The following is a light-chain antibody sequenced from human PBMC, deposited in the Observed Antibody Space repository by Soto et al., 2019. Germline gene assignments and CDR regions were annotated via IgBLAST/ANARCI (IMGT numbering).Light chain of an antibody. V-gene: IGLV2-14*01. CDR2: EVI. CDR1: SSDVGSYNY. Sequence: QSALTQPASVSGSPGQSITISCTGTSSDVGSYNYVSWYQQHPGKAPKLMIYEVIKRPSGVSNRFSGSKSGNTASLTISGLQAEDEADYYCSSYTSSTTVVFGGGTQLTVL. CDR3: SSYTSSTTVV. J-gene: IGLJ7*01.